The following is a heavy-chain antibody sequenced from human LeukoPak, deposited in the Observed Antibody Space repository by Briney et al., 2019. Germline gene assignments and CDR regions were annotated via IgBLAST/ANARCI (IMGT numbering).Heavy chain of an antibody. CDR3: AKDYDMWTGSLDY. D-gene: IGHD3-9*01. J-gene: IGHJ4*02. V-gene: IGHV3-53*01. CDR1: GFTVSSSY. Sequence: GGSLRLSCAASGFTVSSSYMSWVRQAPGKGLEFVSHISSNGATTYYADSVKGRFTISRDNSKNTLYLQMNSLRAEDTAVYFCAKDYDMWTGSLDYWGQGTLVTVSS. CDR2: ISSNGATT.